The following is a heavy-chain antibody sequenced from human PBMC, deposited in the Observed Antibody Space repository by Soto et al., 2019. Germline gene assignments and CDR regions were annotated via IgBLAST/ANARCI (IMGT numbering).Heavy chain of an antibody. J-gene: IGHJ6*03. Sequence: QVQLVQSGAEVKKPGASVKVSCKASGYTFTGYYMHWVRQAPGQRLEWMGWINPNSGGTNYAQKFQGWVTMTRDTSISTAYMELSRLRSDDTAVYYCARGGLPSNYFRYMDVWGKGTTVTVSS. D-gene: IGHD4-4*01. CDR1: GYTFTGYY. V-gene: IGHV1-2*04. CDR2: INPNSGGT. CDR3: ARGGLPSNYFRYMDV.